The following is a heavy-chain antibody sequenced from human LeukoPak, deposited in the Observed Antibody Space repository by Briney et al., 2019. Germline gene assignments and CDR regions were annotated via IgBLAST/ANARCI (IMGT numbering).Heavy chain of an antibody. CDR3: ATRGDSSGYAAFDI. CDR1: GYTLTELS. D-gene: IGHD3-22*01. V-gene: IGHV1-24*01. J-gene: IGHJ3*02. CDR2: FDPEDGET. Sequence: ASVKVSCKVSGYTLTELSMHWVRQAPGKGLEWMGGFDPEDGETIYAQKFQGRVTMTEDTSTDTAYMELSSLRSEDTAVYYCATRGDSSGYAAFDIWGQGTMVTVSS.